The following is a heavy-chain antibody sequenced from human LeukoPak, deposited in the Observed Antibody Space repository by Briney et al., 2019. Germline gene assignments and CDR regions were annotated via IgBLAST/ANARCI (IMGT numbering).Heavy chain of an antibody. J-gene: IGHJ4*02. D-gene: IGHD3-22*01. CDR3: ARDDPDYYDSSGYRYYFDY. CDR1: GGTFSSYA. CDR2: ISAYNGNT. Sequence: ASVKVSCKASGGTFSSYAISWVRQAPGQGLEWMGWISAYNGNTNYAQKLQGRVTMTTDTSTSTAYMELRSLRSDDTAVYYCARDDPDYYDSSGYRYYFDYWGQGTLVTVSS. V-gene: IGHV1-18*01.